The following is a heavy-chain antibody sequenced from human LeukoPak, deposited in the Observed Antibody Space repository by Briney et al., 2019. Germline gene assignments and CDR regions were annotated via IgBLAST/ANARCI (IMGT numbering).Heavy chain of an antibody. Sequence: GESLKISCRGSGYTFVTYWIGWVRQMPGKSLEWMGIIYPGDSDTRYSPSFQGQVTISADKSISTAYLQWSSLKASDTALYYCARRSGVGTFDYWGQGTLVTVSS. CDR3: ARRSGVGTFDY. CDR1: GYTFVTYW. V-gene: IGHV5-51*01. CDR2: IYPGDSDT. J-gene: IGHJ4*02. D-gene: IGHD2-21*02.